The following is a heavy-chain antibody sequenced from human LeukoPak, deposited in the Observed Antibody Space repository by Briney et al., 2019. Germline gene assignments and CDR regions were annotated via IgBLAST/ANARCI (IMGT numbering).Heavy chain of an antibody. CDR2: IYYSGNT. CDR1: GGSISSSAYS. J-gene: IGHJ4*02. CDR3: ARQYGPGYSSTWYFDY. D-gene: IGHD6-13*01. Sequence: PSETLSLTCTVSGGSISSSAYSWCWIRQPPGKGLEWIGYIYYSGNTYYNPSLKSRVTISVDTSKNQFSLKLNSVTAADTAVYYCARQYGPGYSSTWYFDYWGQGTLVTVSS. V-gene: IGHV4-39*01.